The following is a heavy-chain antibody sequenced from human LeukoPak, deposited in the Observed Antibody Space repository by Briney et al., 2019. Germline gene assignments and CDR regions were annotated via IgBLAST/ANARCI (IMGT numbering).Heavy chain of an antibody. J-gene: IGHJ4*02. CDR3: AKDSYDYVWGSYRFDY. D-gene: IGHD3-16*02. V-gene: IGHV3-23*01. CDR2: ISGSGGST. Sequence: PGGSLRLSCVASRFQFSSYAMSWVRQAPGKGLEWVSVISGSGGSTYYADSVKGRFTISRDNSKNTLYLQMNSLRAEDTAVYYCAKDSYDYVWGSYRFDYWGQGTLVTVSS. CDR1: RFQFSSYA.